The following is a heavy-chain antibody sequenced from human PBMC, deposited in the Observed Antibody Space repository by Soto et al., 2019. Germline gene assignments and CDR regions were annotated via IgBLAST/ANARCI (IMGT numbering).Heavy chain of an antibody. Sequence: PGESLKISCKGAGYSFASYWIGWVRQMPGKGLEWMGIIYPGDSDTRYSPSFQGQVTISADKSISTAYLQWSSLKASDTAMYYCARTSAAGKYHYGMDVWGQGTTVTVSS. D-gene: IGHD6-13*01. CDR2: IYPGDSDT. J-gene: IGHJ6*02. CDR3: ARTSAAGKYHYGMDV. V-gene: IGHV5-51*01. CDR1: GYSFASYW.